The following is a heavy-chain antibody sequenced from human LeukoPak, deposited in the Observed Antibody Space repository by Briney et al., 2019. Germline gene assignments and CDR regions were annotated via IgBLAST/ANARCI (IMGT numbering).Heavy chain of an antibody. CDR1: GDSITSYY. CDR3: ARQRDGYNWGFDY. V-gene: IGHV4-59*08. D-gene: IGHD5-24*01. J-gene: IGHJ4*02. CDR2: IYYPGST. Sequence: PSETLSLTCTVSGDSITSYYWSCIRQPPGKGLEWIGYIYYPGSTSYNPSLKSRVAISLDTSKNQFSLKVSSVTAADTAVYFCARQRDGYNWGFDYWGQGTLVTVSS.